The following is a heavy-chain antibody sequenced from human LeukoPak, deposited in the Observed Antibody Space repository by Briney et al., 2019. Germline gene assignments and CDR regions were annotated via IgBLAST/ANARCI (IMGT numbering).Heavy chain of an antibody. CDR1: GFTFSNLW. D-gene: IGHD3-10*01. J-gene: IGHJ4*02. V-gene: IGHV3-7*01. CDR2: IKQDGSEK. CDR3: ARGKFGQFDY. Sequence: GGSLRLSCAASGFTFSNLWMSWVRQAPGKGLKWVANIKQDGSEKYYVDSVKGRFTISRDNAQNSLYLHMNSLRVEDSAMYYCARGKFGQFDYWGQGTLVTVSS.